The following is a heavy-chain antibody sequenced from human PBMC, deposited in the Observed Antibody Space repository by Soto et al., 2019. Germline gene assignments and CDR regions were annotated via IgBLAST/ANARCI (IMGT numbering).Heavy chain of an antibody. CDR1: GYTFISYG. J-gene: IGHJ4*02. CDR3: ARRALGSSIGICDY. CDR2: INGDDGET. V-gene: IGHV1-18*01. Sequence: ASVKVSCKTAGYTFISYGITWVRQAPGQGLEWMGYINGDDGETSSAQNLQGRVTMTSDTSTSTAYMELRLLTSDDTATYYCARRALGSSIGICDYWGLGTLVTVSS. D-gene: IGHD1-26*01.